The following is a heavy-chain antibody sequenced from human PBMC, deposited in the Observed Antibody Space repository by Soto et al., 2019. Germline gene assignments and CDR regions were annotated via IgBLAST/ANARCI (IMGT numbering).Heavy chain of an antibody. Sequence: EVQLLESGGGLVQPGGSLRLSCAASGFTFRNFAMSWVRRAPGKGLEWVSAIGGTSGSTYYADSVKGRFTISRDNAKNTLSRQINSLRAEDTAVYYCAKRHGDGYFDLWGRGTLVTVSS. V-gene: IGHV3-23*01. CDR1: GFTFRNFA. D-gene: IGHD7-27*01. CDR3: AKRHGDGYFDL. J-gene: IGHJ2*01. CDR2: IGGTSGST.